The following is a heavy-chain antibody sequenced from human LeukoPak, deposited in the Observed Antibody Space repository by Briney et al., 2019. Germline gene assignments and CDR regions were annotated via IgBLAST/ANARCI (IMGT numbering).Heavy chain of an antibody. D-gene: IGHD3-10*01. Sequence: PSETLSLTCTVSGGSISSYYWSWIRQPPGKGLEWIGYIYYSGSTNYNPSLKSRVTISVDTSKNQFSLKLSSVTAADTAVYHCARGPLVRGVISNYYYYYMDVWGKGTTVTVSS. V-gene: IGHV4-59*01. CDR1: GGSISSYY. J-gene: IGHJ6*03. CDR3: ARGPLVRGVISNYYYYYMDV. CDR2: IYYSGST.